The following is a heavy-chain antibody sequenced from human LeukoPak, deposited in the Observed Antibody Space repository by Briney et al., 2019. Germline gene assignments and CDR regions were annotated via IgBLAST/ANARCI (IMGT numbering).Heavy chain of an antibody. CDR1: GFTFSSYY. V-gene: IGHV4-4*09. CDR2: IYTSGST. J-gene: IGHJ4*02. D-gene: IGHD3-3*01. CDR3: ARHGFWSGYYFLDY. Sequence: GSLRLSCAASGFTFSSYYWSWIRQPPGKGLEWIGYIYTSGSTNYNPSLQSRVTISVDTSKNQFSLRLSSVTAADTAVYYCARHGFWSGYYFLDYWGQGTLVTVSS.